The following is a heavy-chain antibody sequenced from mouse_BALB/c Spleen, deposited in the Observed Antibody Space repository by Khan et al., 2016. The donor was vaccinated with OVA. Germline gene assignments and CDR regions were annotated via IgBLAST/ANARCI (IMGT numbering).Heavy chain of an antibody. CDR2: INPHIGET. V-gene: IGHV1-20*02. D-gene: IGHD1-1*01. Sequence: EVQLQQSGPELVKPGASVKISCKASGYSFTGYFMNWVMQSRGKSLEWIGRINPHIGETFYNQKFKGKATLTVDESSSTAHMELRSLASEDSAVYYCARCDGSDVDYWGQGTTLTVSS. CDR1: GYSFTGYF. CDR3: ARCDGSDVDY. J-gene: IGHJ2*01.